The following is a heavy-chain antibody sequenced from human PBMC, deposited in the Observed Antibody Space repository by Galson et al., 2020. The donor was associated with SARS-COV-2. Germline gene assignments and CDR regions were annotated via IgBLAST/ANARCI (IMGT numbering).Heavy chain of an antibody. CDR3: ATAFTIFGVVSAANYYYGMDV. D-gene: IGHD3-3*01. CDR2: FDPEAGET. Sequence: ASVKVSCKVSGYTLTELSMHWVRQAPGKGLEWMGGFDPEAGETIYAQKFQGRVTMTEDTSTDTAYMELSSLRSEDTAVYYCATAFTIFGVVSAANYYYGMDVWGQGTTVTVSS. J-gene: IGHJ6*02. V-gene: IGHV1-24*01. CDR1: GYTLTELS.